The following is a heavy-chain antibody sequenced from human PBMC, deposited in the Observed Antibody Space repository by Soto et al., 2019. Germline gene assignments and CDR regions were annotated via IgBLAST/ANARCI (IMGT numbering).Heavy chain of an antibody. D-gene: IGHD6-19*01. Sequence: QVQLVESGGGVVQPGRSLRLSCAASGFTFNNYGMHWVRQAPGKGLEWVAVIWYDGSNKYYADSVKGRFTISRDNSKNTMSLQTGNLRADDTALYYCAREGSDYSSGYLFDYWGQDTPVTVSS. CDR3: AREGSDYSSGYLFDY. CDR1: GFTFNNYG. V-gene: IGHV3-33*01. CDR2: IWYDGSNK. J-gene: IGHJ4*02.